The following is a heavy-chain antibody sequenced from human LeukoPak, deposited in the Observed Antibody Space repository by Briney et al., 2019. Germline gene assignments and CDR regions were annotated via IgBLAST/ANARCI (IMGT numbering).Heavy chain of an antibody. J-gene: IGHJ4*02. CDR1: GFTFSSYW. CDR2: IKQDGSEK. Sequence: AGGSLRLSCAASGFTFSSYWMTWVRQAPGKGLEWVAYIKQDGSEKYYVDSVKGRFTISRDNAKNSLYLEMNSLRAEDTAVYYCARDQFKAFDYWGQGTLVTVSS. V-gene: IGHV3-7*01. CDR3: ARDQFKAFDY.